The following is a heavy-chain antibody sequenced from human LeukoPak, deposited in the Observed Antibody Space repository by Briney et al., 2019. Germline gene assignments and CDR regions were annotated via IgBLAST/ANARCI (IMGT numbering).Heavy chain of an antibody. V-gene: IGHV3-23*01. Sequence: GGSLRLSCAASGFTFSNYAMTWVRQALGKGLEWVSGISGSGSSTYSADSVKGRFTISRDNSNNTLYLQMNSLRAEDTAVYYCARDRVGQLALDYWGQGTLVTVSS. CDR3: ARDRVGQLALDY. J-gene: IGHJ4*02. D-gene: IGHD6-13*01. CDR2: ISGSGSST. CDR1: GFTFSNYA.